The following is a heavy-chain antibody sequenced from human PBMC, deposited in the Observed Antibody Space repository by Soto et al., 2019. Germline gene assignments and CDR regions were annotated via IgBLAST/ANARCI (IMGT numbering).Heavy chain of an antibody. CDR3: AKRGSGSYYID. CDR1: GFTFSSYA. J-gene: IGHJ4*02. CDR2: ISGSGGST. V-gene: IGHV3-23*01. Sequence: EVQLLESGGGLVQPGGSLRLSCVASGFTFSSYAMSWVRQAPGKGLERVSVISGSGGSTYYADSVKGRFTISRDNSKNTLYLQMNSLRAEDTAVYYCAKRGSGSYYIDWGQGTLVTVSS. D-gene: IGHD1-26*01.